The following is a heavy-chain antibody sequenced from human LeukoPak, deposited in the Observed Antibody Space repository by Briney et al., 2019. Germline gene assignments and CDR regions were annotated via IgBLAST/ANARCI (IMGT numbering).Heavy chain of an antibody. Sequence: SETLSLTCTVSGYSISSGYYWGWIRQPPGKGLEWIGSIYHSGSTYYNPSLKSRVTISVDTSKNQFSLKLSSVTAADTAVYYCATIEGSWPPNWFVPWGQGTLVTVSS. CDR3: ATIEGSWPPNWFVP. CDR2: IYHSGST. D-gene: IGHD6-13*01. V-gene: IGHV4-38-2*02. CDR1: GYSISSGYY. J-gene: IGHJ5*02.